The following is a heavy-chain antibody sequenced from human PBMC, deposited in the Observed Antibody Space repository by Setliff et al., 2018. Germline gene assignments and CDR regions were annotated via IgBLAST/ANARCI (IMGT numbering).Heavy chain of an antibody. CDR2: IYTSGST. J-gene: IGHJ6*02. Sequence: SETLSLTCTVSGGSISSGSYYWSWIRQPAGKGLEWIGRIYTSGSTNYNPSLKSRVTISVDTSKNQFSLKLSSVTAAGTAVYYCARGRGYSYGSTFHYYYGMDVWGQGTTVTVS. V-gene: IGHV4-61*02. D-gene: IGHD5-18*01. CDR1: GGSISSGSYY. CDR3: ARGRGYSYGSTFHYYYGMDV.